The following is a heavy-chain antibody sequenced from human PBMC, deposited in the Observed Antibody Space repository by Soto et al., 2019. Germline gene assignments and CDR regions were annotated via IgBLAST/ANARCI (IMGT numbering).Heavy chain of an antibody. CDR3: ARGLRWNRSFDF. Sequence: SETLSLTCSVSGGYISSTSYYWGWLRQSPGTGLEWIGSIYYTGSTYYNPSLEGRVAISVDTSKNQFSLKLRSVTAPDTAVYYCARGLRWNRSFDFWGQGTLVTVSS. CDR2: IYYTGST. J-gene: IGHJ4*02. V-gene: IGHV4-39*01. D-gene: IGHD1-1*01. CDR1: GGYISSTSYY.